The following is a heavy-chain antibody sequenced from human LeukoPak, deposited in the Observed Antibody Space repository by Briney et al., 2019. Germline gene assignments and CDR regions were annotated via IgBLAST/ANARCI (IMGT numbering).Heavy chain of an antibody. D-gene: IGHD3-22*01. CDR2: ITGSGGRT. J-gene: IGHJ3*02. CDR1: GFTFTSYA. V-gene: IGHV3-23*01. Sequence: PGGSLRLSCAASGFTFTSYAMSWVRQAPGKGLEWVSGITGSGGRTYYADSVKGRFTISRDISKNTLYLQMNSLRAADTSVYYCATQWLRAFDIWGQGTMVTVSS. CDR3: ATQWLRAFDI.